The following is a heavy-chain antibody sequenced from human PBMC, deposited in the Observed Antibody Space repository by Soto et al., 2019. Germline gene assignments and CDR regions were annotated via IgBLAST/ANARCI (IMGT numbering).Heavy chain of an antibody. Sequence: ASLKVSCKASGGTFSSYAIIWVRQAPGQGLEWMGGIIPIFGTANYAQKFQGRVTITADESTSTAYMELSSLRSEDTAVYYCARGESTTYYYDSSGYTFTDFDYWGQGTLVTVSS. CDR2: IIPIFGTA. J-gene: IGHJ4*02. D-gene: IGHD3-22*01. V-gene: IGHV1-69*13. CDR3: ARGESTTYYYDSSGYTFTDFDY. CDR1: GGTFSSYA.